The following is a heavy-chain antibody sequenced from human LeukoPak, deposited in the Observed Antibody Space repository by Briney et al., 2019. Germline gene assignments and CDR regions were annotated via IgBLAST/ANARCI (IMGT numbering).Heavy chain of an antibody. CDR3: ARGSGSGWSWGTNYFDY. Sequence: GGSLRLSCAASGFTFSTYSINWVRQAPGKGLEWVSSISSGSTYIYYADSVKGRFTISRDNAKNSLSLQMNSLRADDTAVYYCARGSGSGWSWGTNYFDYWGQGPLVTVSS. D-gene: IGHD6-19*01. J-gene: IGHJ4*02. CDR1: GFTFSTYS. CDR2: ISSGSTYI. V-gene: IGHV3-21*01.